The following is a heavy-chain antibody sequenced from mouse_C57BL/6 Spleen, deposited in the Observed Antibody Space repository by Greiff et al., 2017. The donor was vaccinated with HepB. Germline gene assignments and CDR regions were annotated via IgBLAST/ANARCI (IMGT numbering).Heavy chain of an antibody. Sequence: VQLKQSGPELVKPGASVKISCKASGYSFTDYNMNWVKQSNGKSLEWIGVINPNYGTTSYNQKFKGKATLTVDQSSSTAYMQLNSLTSEDSAVYYCARGGGSGGYGGFAYWGQGTLVTVSA. CDR3: ARGGGSGGYGGFAY. CDR2: INPNYGTT. V-gene: IGHV1-39*01. J-gene: IGHJ3*01. CDR1: GYSFTDYN. D-gene: IGHD3-2*02.